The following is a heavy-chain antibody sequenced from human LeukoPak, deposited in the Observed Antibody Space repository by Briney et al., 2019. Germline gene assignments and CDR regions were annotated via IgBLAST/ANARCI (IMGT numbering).Heavy chain of an antibody. Sequence: GESLKISCKGSGYSFTSYWIGWVRQMPGKGLEWMGIIYPGDSDTSYSPSFQGQVTISADKSISTAYLQWSSLKASDTAMYYCVRGFSGYSYGYDYWGQGTLVTVSS. J-gene: IGHJ4*02. CDR1: GYSFTSYW. CDR3: VRGFSGYSYGYDY. V-gene: IGHV5-51*01. CDR2: IYPGDSDT. D-gene: IGHD5-18*01.